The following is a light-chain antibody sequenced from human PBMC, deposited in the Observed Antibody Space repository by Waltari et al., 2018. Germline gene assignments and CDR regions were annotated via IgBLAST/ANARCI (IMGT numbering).Light chain of an antibody. Sequence: QSALTQPASVSGSRGQSITIPCTGTSRDGGGYDYVSWYQQHPGQAPQVIIYDVNQPPSGVSALFSGSKSGNTAALTISGLQAEDEGDYFCSSNARSPTYVVFGGGTKVTVL. CDR3: SSNARSPTYVV. CDR2: DVN. V-gene: IGLV2-14*03. J-gene: IGLJ2*01. CDR1: SRDGGGYDY.